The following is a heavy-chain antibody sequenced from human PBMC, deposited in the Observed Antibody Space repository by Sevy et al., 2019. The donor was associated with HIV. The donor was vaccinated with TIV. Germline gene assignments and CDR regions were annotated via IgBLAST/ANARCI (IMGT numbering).Heavy chain of an antibody. V-gene: IGHV3-66*01. J-gene: IGHJ4*02. CDR2: IQSDDTT. CDR3: ARGKSGYGYALNY. CDR1: GFTVNSNY. D-gene: IGHD5-18*01. Sequence: GGSLRLSCAASGFTVNSNYMTWVRQAPVKGLEGVSVIQSDDTTYHADSVKDRFTISRDNFKNTLYLHMSSLRAEDTAVYYSARGKSGYGYALNYWGQGTLVTVSS.